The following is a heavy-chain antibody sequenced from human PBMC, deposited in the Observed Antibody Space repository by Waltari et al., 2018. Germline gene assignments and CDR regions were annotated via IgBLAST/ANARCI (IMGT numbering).Heavy chain of an antibody. Sequence: EVQLVESGGGLVQPGGSLRLSCAASGFTFSSYAMSWVRQAPGKGLEWVSAISGSGGSTYYADSVKGRFTISRDNSKNTLYLQMTSLRAEDTGVYHCAKDSEWGPALFDYWGQGTLVTVSS. CDR2: ISGSGGST. CDR3: AKDSEWGPALFDY. CDR1: GFTFSSYA. J-gene: IGHJ4*02. D-gene: IGHD1-26*01. V-gene: IGHV3-23*04.